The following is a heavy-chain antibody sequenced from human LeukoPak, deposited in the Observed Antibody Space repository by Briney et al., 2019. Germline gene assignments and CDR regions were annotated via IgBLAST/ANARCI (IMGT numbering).Heavy chain of an antibody. J-gene: IGHJ6*03. V-gene: IGHV4-59*01. CDR2: IYYSGST. CDR1: GGSISIYY. CDR3: ARGWPPGPHMDV. Sequence: KSSETLSLTCTVSGGSISIYYWSWIRQPPGKGREWIGYIYYSGSTNYNTSLKRRVNISVDTSKNQFSLKLSSVTAADTAVYYCARGWPPGPHMDVWGKGTTVTVSS.